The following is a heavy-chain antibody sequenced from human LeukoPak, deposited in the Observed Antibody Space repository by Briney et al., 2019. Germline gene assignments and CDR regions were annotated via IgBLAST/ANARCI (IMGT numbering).Heavy chain of an antibody. V-gene: IGHV3-74*01. J-gene: IGHJ4*02. Sequence: GGSLRLSCAASGFTFSSYWMHWVRQAPGEGLVWVSRIDNVGSSTSYADSVEGRFTISRDNAKNTVYLQMNSLRAEDTAMYYCATQDILDYWGQGTLVTVSS. CDR1: GFTFSSYW. CDR3: ATQDILDY. CDR2: IDNVGSST.